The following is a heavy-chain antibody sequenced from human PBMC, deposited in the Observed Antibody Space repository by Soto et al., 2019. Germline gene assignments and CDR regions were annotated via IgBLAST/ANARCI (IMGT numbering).Heavy chain of an antibody. D-gene: IGHD5-18*01. J-gene: IGHJ5*02. CDR2: ISYDENNR. CDR1: GFTFRSYA. V-gene: IGHV3-30-3*01. CDR3: ARAMDTALASKDNWFDP. Sequence: QVQLVESGGGVVQPGRSLRLSCAASGFTFRSYAMHWVRQAPGKGLEWVAVISYDENNRNYTDSVKGRFTISRDNSKNKLYLQVNSLRAEDTAVYYCARAMDTALASKDNWFDPWGQGTLVTVSS.